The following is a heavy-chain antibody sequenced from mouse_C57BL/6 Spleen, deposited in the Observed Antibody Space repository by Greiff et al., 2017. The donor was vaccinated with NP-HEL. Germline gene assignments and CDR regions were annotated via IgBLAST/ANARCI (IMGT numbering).Heavy chain of an antibody. CDR3: ARDTTVVGPFAY. CDR1: GFTFSDYG. D-gene: IGHD1-1*01. J-gene: IGHJ3*01. V-gene: IGHV5-17*01. CDR2: ISSGSSTI. Sequence: EVKLMESGGGLVKPGGSLKLSCAASGFTFSDYGMHWVRQAPEKGLEWVAYISSGSSTIYYADTVKGRFTISRDNAKNTLFLQMTSLRSEDTAMYYCARDTTVVGPFAYWGQGTLVTVSA.